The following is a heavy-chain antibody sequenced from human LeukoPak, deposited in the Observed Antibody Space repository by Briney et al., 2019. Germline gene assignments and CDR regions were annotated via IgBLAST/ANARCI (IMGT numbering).Heavy chain of an antibody. CDR2: IYYSGST. V-gene: IGHV4-39*07. CDR3: ARDSSGELIT. CDR1: GGSVSSSSYY. Sequence: SETLSLTCTVSGGSVSSSSYYWGWIRQPPGKGLEWIGSIYYSGSTYYNPSLKSRVTISVDTSKNQFSLKLSSVTAADTAVYYCARDSSGELITWGQGTLVTVSS. J-gene: IGHJ4*02. D-gene: IGHD3-22*01.